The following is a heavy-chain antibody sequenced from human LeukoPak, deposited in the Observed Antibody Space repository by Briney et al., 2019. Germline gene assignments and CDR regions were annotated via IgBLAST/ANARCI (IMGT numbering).Heavy chain of an antibody. CDR1: GYSFTSYW. Sequence: KPGESLKISCTGSGYSFTSYWIGWVRQMPGKGLEWMGIIYPGDSDTRYSPSFQGQVTISADKSISTAYLQWSSLKASDTAMYYCARGGSYRRSYYYMDVWGKGTTVTVSS. D-gene: IGHD3-16*02. CDR3: ARGGSYRRSYYYMDV. V-gene: IGHV5-51*03. J-gene: IGHJ6*03. CDR2: IYPGDSDT.